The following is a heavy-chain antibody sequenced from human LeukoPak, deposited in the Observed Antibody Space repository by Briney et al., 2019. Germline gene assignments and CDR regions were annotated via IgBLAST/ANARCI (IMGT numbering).Heavy chain of an antibody. D-gene: IGHD2-2*01. Sequence: GGSLRLSCAASGFTFCIYAMSWVRQAPGKGLEWVSAISGSGGSTYYADSVKGRFTISRDNSKNTLYLQMNSLRAEDTAVYYCAKEGADIVVVPAAENWFDPWGQGTLVTVSS. CDR3: AKEGADIVVVPAAENWFDP. CDR2: ISGSGGST. V-gene: IGHV3-23*01. CDR1: GFTFCIYA. J-gene: IGHJ5*02.